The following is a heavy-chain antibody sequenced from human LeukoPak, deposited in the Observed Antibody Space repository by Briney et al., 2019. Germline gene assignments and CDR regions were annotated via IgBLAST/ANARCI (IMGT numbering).Heavy chain of an antibody. D-gene: IGHD6-6*01. CDR3: ARVGSIADHYYYYYMDV. V-gene: IGHV3-48*01. CDR1: GFTFSSYS. J-gene: IGHJ6*03. CDR2: ISSSSSTI. Sequence: PGGSLRLSCAASGFTFSSYSMNWVRQAPGKGLEWVSYISSSSSTIYYADSVKGRFTISRDNAKNSLYLQMNSLRAEDTAVYYCARVGSIADHYYYYYMDVWGKGTTVTVSS.